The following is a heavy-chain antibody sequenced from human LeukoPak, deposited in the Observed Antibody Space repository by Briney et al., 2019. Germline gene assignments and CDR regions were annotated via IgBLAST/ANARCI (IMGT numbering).Heavy chain of an antibody. Sequence: GGSLRLSCAASGFTFSSYSMNWVRQAPGKGLEWVSSISSSSSYIYYADSVKGRFTISRDNAKNSLYLQMNSLRAEDTAVYYCASPPLAVAGTFYGWGQGTMVTVSS. D-gene: IGHD6-19*01. CDR1: GFTFSSYS. V-gene: IGHV3-21*01. CDR3: ASPPLAVAGTFYG. CDR2: ISSSSSYI. J-gene: IGHJ3*01.